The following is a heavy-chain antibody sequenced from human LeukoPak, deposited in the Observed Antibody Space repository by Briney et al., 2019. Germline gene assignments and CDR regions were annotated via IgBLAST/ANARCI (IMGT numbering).Heavy chain of an antibody. CDR2: ICYDGSNK. J-gene: IGHJ4*02. CDR1: GFTFSSYG. D-gene: IGHD6-19*01. CDR3: ARENSSGWFDDY. V-gene: IGHV3-33*01. Sequence: GGSLRLSCAASGFTFSSYGMHWVRQARGKGGEGVVVICYDGSNKYSASSVKGRFTISSDNSKNPLYLQMNSLRAEDTAVYYCARENSSGWFDDYCRQGTLVTVSS.